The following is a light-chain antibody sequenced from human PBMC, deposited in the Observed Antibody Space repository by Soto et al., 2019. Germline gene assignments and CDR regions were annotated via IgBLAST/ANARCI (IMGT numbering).Light chain of an antibody. Sequence: QLVLTQSPSASASLGASVKLTCILSSGHSSYAIAWHQQQPGKGPRYLMKVDTDGSHNKGDGIPDRFSGSNSGPERYLTISSLQSEDEADYYCQTWGIGTQVFGGGTKLTVL. J-gene: IGLJ2*01. V-gene: IGLV4-69*01. CDR1: SGHSSYA. CDR3: QTWGIGTQV. CDR2: VDTDGSH.